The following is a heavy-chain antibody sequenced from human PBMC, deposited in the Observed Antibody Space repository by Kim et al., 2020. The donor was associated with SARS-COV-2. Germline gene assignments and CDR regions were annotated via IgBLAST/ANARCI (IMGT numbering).Heavy chain of an antibody. CDR3: ARDPGTTYSVGSY. V-gene: IGHV1-46*01. Sequence: ASVKVSCKASGYTFTSCYVHWVRQAPGQGLEWMGVINPSGGTTIYAQKFQGRVTMTRDTSTNTVYMELSSLKAENTAVYYCARDPGTTYSVGSYWGQGTLVTVSS. CDR2: INPSGGTT. CDR1: GYTFTSCY. J-gene: IGHJ4*02. D-gene: IGHD1-1*01.